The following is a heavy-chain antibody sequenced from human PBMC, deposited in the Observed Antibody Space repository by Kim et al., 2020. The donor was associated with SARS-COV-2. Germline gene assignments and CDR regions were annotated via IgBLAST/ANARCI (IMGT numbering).Heavy chain of an antibody. Sequence: YNPSIKTRVHISVDTSKNQFSRKLSCVTAADTAANYCARCPSGNYLKFDYWGQGTLVTVSS. V-gene: IGHV4-39*01. D-gene: IGHD1-26*01. CDR3: ARCPSGNYLKFDY. J-gene: IGHJ4*02.